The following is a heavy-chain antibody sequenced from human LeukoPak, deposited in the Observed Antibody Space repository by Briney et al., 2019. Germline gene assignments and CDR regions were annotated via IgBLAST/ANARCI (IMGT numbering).Heavy chain of an antibody. CDR1: GFTFSSYA. Sequence: PGGSLRLSCAASGFTFSSYAMHWVRQAPGKGLEWVAVISYDGSNKYYADSVKGRFTISRDNSKNTLYLQMNSLRAEDTAVYYCARAPRRYCSSTSCYIFDYWGQGTLVTVSS. D-gene: IGHD2-2*01. CDR3: ARAPRRYCSSTSCYIFDY. CDR2: ISYDGSNK. V-gene: IGHV3-30-3*01. J-gene: IGHJ4*02.